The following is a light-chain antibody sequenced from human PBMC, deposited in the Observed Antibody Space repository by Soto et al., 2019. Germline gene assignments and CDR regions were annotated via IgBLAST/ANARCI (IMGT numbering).Light chain of an antibody. V-gene: IGKV1D-13*01. CDR3: QQFDDYPFT. CDR1: QGIRSA. Sequence: AIQLTQSPSSLSAYVGDSVSITCRASQGIRSAVAWYQQKPGRPPKLLIYDASSLEVGVPSRFSGSRSGTDFILTVSSLQPEDFATYDCQQFDDYPFTFGPGTKVDIK. J-gene: IGKJ3*01. CDR2: DAS.